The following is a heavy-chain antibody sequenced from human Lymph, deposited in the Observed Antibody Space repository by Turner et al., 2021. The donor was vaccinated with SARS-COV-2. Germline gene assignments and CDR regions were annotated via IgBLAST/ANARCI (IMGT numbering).Heavy chain of an antibody. CDR1: GFTFSYYW. D-gene: IGHD1-26*01. Sequence: EVQLVESGGGLVQPGWSLRLSCAASGFTFSYYWISWVRQAPGKGMEWMANIKQDGSEKYYVDSVKGRFTISRDNAKNSLFLQMNSLRAEDTAVYYCARMGSSSWYFDYWGQGTLVTVSS. CDR3: ARMGSSSWYFDY. CDR2: IKQDGSEK. V-gene: IGHV3-7*01. J-gene: IGHJ4*02.